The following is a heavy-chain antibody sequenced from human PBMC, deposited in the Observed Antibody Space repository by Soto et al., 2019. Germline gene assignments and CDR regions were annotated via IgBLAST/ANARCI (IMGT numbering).Heavy chain of an antibody. D-gene: IGHD3-10*01. CDR2: TSSSSSYI. Sequence: GGSLRLSCAASGFTFSSYSMNWVRQAPGKGLEWVSSTSSSSSYIYYADSVKGRFTISRDNAKNSLYLQMNSLRAEDTAVYYCARNPQPQLVLSYYFDYWGQGTLVTVSS. CDR1: GFTFSSYS. J-gene: IGHJ4*02. V-gene: IGHV3-21*01. CDR3: ARNPQPQLVLSYYFDY.